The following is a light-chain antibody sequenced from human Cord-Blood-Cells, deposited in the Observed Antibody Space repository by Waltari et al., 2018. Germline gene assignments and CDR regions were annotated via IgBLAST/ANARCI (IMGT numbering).Light chain of an antibody. CDR2: WAS. V-gene: IGKV4-1*01. CDR3: QQYYSTPPT. Sequence: DIVMTQSPDSLAVSLGERATINCKSSQSVLYSSNNKNYLAWYQQKPGQPPKLLIYWASTRESGVPDRFSGSGSGTDFTLTINTIHAEDLDVHYPQQYYSTPPTFGGGTKVEIK. CDR1: QSVLYSSNNKNY. J-gene: IGKJ4*01.